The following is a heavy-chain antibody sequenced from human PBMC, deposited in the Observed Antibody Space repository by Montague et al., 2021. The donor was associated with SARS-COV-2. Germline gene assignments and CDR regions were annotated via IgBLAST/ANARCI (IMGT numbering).Heavy chain of an antibody. Sequence: SETLSLTCTVSGGSISSYYWSWIRQPPGKGLEWIGYIYYSGSTNYNPSLKSRVTISVDTSKNQFSLKLSSVTAADTAVYYCARGEEDTAMVTGFGYYYYYMDVWGKGTTVTVSS. CDR3: ARGEEDTAMVTGFGYYYYYMDV. D-gene: IGHD5-18*01. CDR2: IYYSGST. CDR1: GGSISSYY. V-gene: IGHV4-59*01. J-gene: IGHJ6*03.